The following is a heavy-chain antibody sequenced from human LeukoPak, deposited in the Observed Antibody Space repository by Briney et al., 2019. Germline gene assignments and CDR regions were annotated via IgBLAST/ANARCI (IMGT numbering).Heavy chain of an antibody. CDR3: AKPYSSSRSPDGWFDP. J-gene: IGHJ5*02. V-gene: IGHV3-30*02. Sequence: GGSLRLSCAASGFTFSSYGMHWVRQAPGKGLEWVAFIRYDGSNKYYADSVKGRFTISRDNSKNTLYLQMNSLRAEDTAVYYCAKPYSSSRSPDGWFDPWGQGTLVTVSS. D-gene: IGHD6-13*01. CDR2: IRYDGSNK. CDR1: GFTFSSYG.